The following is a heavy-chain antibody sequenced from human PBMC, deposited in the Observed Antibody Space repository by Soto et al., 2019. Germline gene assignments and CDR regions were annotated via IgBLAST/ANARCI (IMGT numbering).Heavy chain of an antibody. Sequence: QVRLQQWGAGLLKPSETLSLTCAVYGGSFSGYYWSWIRQPPGKGLEWIGEINHSGSTNYNPSLKSRVTISVDTSKNQFSLKLSSVTAADTAVYYCARGLGIYSYGYVYWGQGTLVTVSS. J-gene: IGHJ4*02. CDR1: GGSFSGYY. D-gene: IGHD5-18*01. CDR3: ARGLGIYSYGYVY. CDR2: INHSGST. V-gene: IGHV4-34*01.